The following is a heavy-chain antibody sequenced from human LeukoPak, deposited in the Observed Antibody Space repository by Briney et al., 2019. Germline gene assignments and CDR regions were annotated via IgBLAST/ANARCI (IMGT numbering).Heavy chain of an antibody. CDR3: AREAYYDILTGQDAFDI. CDR1: GYTFTSYD. CDR2: MNPNSGNT. D-gene: IGHD3-9*01. V-gene: IGHV1-8*03. J-gene: IGHJ3*02. Sequence: ASVKVSCKASGYTFTSYDINWVRQATGQGLEWMGWMNPNSGNTGYAQKFQGRVTITRNTSISTAYMELSSLRSEDTAVYYCAREAYYDILTGQDAFDIWGQGTMVTVSS.